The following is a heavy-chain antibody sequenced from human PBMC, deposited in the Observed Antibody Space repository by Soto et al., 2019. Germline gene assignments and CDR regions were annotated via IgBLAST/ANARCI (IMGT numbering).Heavy chain of an antibody. CDR3: ARLSPTIATQYNWFDP. D-gene: IGHD6-13*01. Sequence: PGESLKISCKGSGYNFTSYWISWVRQMPGKGLEWMGRIDPSDSYTNYSPSFQGHVTISADKSISTAYLQWSSLKASDTAMYYCARLSPTIATQYNWFDPWGQGTLVTVSS. J-gene: IGHJ5*02. CDR2: IDPSDSYT. CDR1: GYNFTSYW. V-gene: IGHV5-10-1*01.